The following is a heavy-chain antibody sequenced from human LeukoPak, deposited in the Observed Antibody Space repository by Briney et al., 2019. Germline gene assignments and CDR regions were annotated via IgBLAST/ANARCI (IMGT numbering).Heavy chain of an antibody. Sequence: ASVKVSCKASGYIFTGYYMHWVRQAPGQGLEWMGWINPNSGGTNYAQKFQGRVTMTRDTSISTAYMELSRLRSDDTAVYYCARGWVAVAGTDYWGQGTLATVSS. CDR1: GYIFTGYY. CDR2: INPNSGGT. J-gene: IGHJ4*02. V-gene: IGHV1-2*02. D-gene: IGHD6-19*01. CDR3: ARGWVAVAGTDY.